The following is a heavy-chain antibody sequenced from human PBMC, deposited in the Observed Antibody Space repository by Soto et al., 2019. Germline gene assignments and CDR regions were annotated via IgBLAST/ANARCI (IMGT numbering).Heavy chain of an antibody. D-gene: IGHD2-2*01. CDR3: ARWRIVLLPAGRSQAAVNY. Sequence: EVQLLESGGGLVQPGGSLRLSCAASGFTFSSYAMSWVRQAPGKGLEWVSAISGSGGSTYYADSVKGRFIISRDNSKNPLYLQLNSLRAEDTAVYYCARWRIVLLPAGRSQAAVNYWGQGTLVTVSS. V-gene: IGHV3-23*01. CDR1: GFTFSSYA. J-gene: IGHJ4*02. CDR2: ISGSGGST.